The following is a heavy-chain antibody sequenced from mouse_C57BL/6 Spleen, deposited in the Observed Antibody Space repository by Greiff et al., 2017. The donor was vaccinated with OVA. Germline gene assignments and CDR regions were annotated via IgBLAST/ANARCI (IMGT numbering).Heavy chain of an antibody. Sequence: EVQRVESVAELVRPGASVKLSCTASGFNIKNTYMHWVKQRPEQGLEWIGRIDPANGNTKYAPKFQGKATITADTSSNTAYLQLSSLTSEDTAIYYCARVYYGSSYDFDVWGTGTTVTVSS. CDR2: IDPANGNT. J-gene: IGHJ1*03. D-gene: IGHD1-1*01. CDR3: ARVYYGSSYDFDV. CDR1: GFNIKNTY. V-gene: IGHV14-3*01.